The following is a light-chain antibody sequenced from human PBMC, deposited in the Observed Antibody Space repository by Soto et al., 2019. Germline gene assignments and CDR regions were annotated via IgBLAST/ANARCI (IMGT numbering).Light chain of an antibody. Sequence: QSALTQPASVSGSPGQSITISCTGTSSDVGGYNYVSWYQQHSGKAPKLMIYEVSNRPSGVSNRFSGSKSGNTASLTISGLQAEDEADYYCSSYTSSSPHLVFGGGTKLTVL. CDR2: EVS. CDR1: SSDVGGYNY. J-gene: IGLJ2*01. V-gene: IGLV2-14*01. CDR3: SSYTSSSPHLV.